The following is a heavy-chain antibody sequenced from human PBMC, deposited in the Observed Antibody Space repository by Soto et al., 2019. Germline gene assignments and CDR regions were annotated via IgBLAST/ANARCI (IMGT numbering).Heavy chain of an antibody. CDR2: IIPGLDIK. CDR1: GGIFSTFS. V-gene: IGHV1-69*02. CDR3: DLDHTMTLRGPPYRFDP. Sequence: QVQLVQPGAEVKKPGSSVKVSCKASGGIFSTFSFSWLRQAPGPGPEGMGRIIPGLDIKNDAQNLRGTVTISVDRSTTTAYIELRSLRSYDTAVYSCDLDHTMTLRGPPYRFDPWGQGTLVTVSS. D-gene: IGHD3-22*01. J-gene: IGHJ5*02.